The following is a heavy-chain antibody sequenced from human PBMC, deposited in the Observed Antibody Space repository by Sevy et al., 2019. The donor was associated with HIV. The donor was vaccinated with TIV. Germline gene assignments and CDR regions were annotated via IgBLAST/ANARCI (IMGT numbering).Heavy chain of an antibody. Sequence: LSLTCIVSGGFISSNAYHWSWIRQHPGKGLEWIGYIHYSGSTYYNPSLRSRLTISVDTCKNHFSLRLTSVTAADTAVYFCAGFAAYYGSSGYQVSPFDNWGQGTLVTVSS. J-gene: IGHJ4*02. CDR1: GGFISSNAYH. V-gene: IGHV4-31*03. CDR2: IHYSGST. CDR3: AGFAAYYGSSGYQVSPFDN. D-gene: IGHD3-22*01.